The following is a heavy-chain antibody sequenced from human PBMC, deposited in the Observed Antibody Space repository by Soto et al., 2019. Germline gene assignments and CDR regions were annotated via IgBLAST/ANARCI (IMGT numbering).Heavy chain of an antibody. CDR2: ISVSGDRT. Sequence: GGSLRLSCTASEFTFSSYAMCWVRQAPGKGLEWVSSISVSGDRTFYADSVKGRFTISRDNSRNTLHLQMNSLRAEDTALYYCAKDGDSLTRNKPLDYWGQGTLVTVSS. J-gene: IGHJ4*02. CDR1: EFTFSSYA. CDR3: AKDGDSLTRNKPLDY. D-gene: IGHD2-2*01. V-gene: IGHV3-23*01.